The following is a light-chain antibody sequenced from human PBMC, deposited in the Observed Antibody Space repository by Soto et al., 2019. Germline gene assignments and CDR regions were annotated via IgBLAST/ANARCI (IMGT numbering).Light chain of an antibody. CDR2: NAY. Sequence: DIQMTQSPSSLSASEGDRVTITCQSSHDVSRNFNWFQQKPGEAPQLLIYNAYNLERGVPSRFSGSGSGTDFTLTISSLQPEDVATYYCQQYNSMLSFGGGTEVEIK. J-gene: IGKJ4*01. CDR1: HDVSRN. V-gene: IGKV1-33*01. CDR3: QQYNSMLS.